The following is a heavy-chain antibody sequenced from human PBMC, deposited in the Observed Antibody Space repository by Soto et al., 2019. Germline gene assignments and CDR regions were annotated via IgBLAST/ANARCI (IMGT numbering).Heavy chain of an antibody. CDR3: ATNWNDVGYAFDI. CDR1: GYTFTNYG. Sequence: ASVKVSCKTSGYTFTNYGITWVRLAPGQRPEWMGWISVYSGKADYAQKFQGRVTMTADTSTSTAYMELSSLRSDDTAVYYCATNWNDVGYAFDIWGQGTMVTVSS. CDR2: ISVYSGKA. J-gene: IGHJ3*02. D-gene: IGHD1-1*01. V-gene: IGHV1-18*01.